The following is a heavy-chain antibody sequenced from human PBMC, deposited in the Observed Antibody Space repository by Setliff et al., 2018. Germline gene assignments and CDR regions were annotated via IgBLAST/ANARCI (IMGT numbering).Heavy chain of an antibody. CDR3: ARTCSGSGCYAGLES. Sequence: SWVRQPPGKGLEWVSVIYSGGSTHYADSVKGRFTISRDNSKNTLYLQMNSLRPEDTAVYYCARTCSGSGCYAGLESWGQGTPVTVSS. V-gene: IGHV3-66*02. CDR2: IYSGGST. D-gene: IGHD2-15*01. J-gene: IGHJ4*02.